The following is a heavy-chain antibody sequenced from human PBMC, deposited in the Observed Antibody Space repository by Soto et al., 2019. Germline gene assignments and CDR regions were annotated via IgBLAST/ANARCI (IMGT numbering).Heavy chain of an antibody. CDR3: ARARGYGELDY. V-gene: IGHV1-2*02. CDR2: INPNSGDT. CDR1: RNTFTGYY. D-gene: IGHD4-17*01. J-gene: IGHJ4*02. Sequence: ASVKVSCKASRNTFTGYYVHWVRQAPGQGLEWMGWINPNSGDTNYAQKFQGRVTMTRDTSISTAYMELSRLRSDDTAVYYCARARGYGELDYWGQGTLVTVSS.